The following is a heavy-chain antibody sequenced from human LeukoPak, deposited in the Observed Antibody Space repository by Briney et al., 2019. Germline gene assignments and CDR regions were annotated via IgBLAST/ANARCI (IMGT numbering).Heavy chain of an antibody. Sequence: GGSLRLSRAAPGFTFSSYWMHWVRQAPGKGLVWVSRINSDGSSTSYADSVKGRFTISRDNAKNTLYLQMNSLRAEDTAVYYCAREVAAAGTDFDYWGQGTLVTVSS. D-gene: IGHD6-13*01. J-gene: IGHJ4*02. CDR2: INSDGSST. V-gene: IGHV3-74*01. CDR1: GFTFSSYW. CDR3: AREVAAAGTDFDY.